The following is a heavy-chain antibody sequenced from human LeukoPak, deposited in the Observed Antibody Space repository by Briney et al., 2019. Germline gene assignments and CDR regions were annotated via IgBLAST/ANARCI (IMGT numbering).Heavy chain of an antibody. Sequence: PSETLSLTCAVYGGSFSTYYWSWIRRSPGKGLEWIAEINHRGDTNYNPSVKSRVTISVDTSKNQFSLKVNSLTAADTAVYYCARGATISETGYFDYWGQGTLVTVSS. CDR2: INHRGDT. CDR3: ARGATISETGYFDY. D-gene: IGHD1-1*01. V-gene: IGHV4-34*01. J-gene: IGHJ4*03. CDR1: GGSFSTYY.